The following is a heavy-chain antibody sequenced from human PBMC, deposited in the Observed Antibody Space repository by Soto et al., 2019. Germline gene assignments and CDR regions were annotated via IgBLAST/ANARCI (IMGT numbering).Heavy chain of an antibody. J-gene: IGHJ6*03. CDR3: ATFHTGPIHYRDV. Sequence: GESLKISCKGSGYSFTSYWIGWVRQMPGKGLEWMGIIYPGDSDTRYSPSSQGQVTISADKSISTAYLQWSSLKASDTAMYYCATFHTGPIHYRDVWGKGTTVTVSS. CDR2: IYPGDSDT. D-gene: IGHD2-21*01. CDR1: GYSFTSYW. V-gene: IGHV5-51*01.